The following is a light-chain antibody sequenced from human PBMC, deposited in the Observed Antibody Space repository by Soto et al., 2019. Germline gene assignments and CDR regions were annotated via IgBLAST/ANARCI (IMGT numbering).Light chain of an antibody. CDR1: QSLSSSQ. CDR2: DAS. J-gene: IGKJ1*01. CDR3: QQYNNWPPET. V-gene: IGKV3-20*01. Sequence: EIVLTQSPGTLSLSPGERATLSCRASQSLSSSQLAWYQQKPGQAPRLLIHDASSRATGISDRFTGSGSGTDFTLTITTLEPEDFAVYYCQQYNNWPPETFGQGTKVDIK.